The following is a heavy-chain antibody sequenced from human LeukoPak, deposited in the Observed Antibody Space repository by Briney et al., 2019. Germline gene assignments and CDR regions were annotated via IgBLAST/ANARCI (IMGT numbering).Heavy chain of an antibody. Sequence: PGGSLRHSCAASGFTFSSYAMSWVRQAPGKGLEWGSAISGSGGSTYYADSVKGRFTISRDNCKNTLYLQMNSLRAEDTAVYYCAKDQTGYSSSWSDFDYWGQGALVTVSS. D-gene: IGHD6-13*01. J-gene: IGHJ4*02. CDR2: ISGSGGST. CDR1: GFTFSSYA. V-gene: IGHV3-23*01. CDR3: AKDQTGYSSSWSDFDY.